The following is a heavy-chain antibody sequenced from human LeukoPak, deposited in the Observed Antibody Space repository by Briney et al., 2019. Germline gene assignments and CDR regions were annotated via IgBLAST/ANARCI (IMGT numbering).Heavy chain of an antibody. CDR2: ITSSSSTI. D-gene: IGHD5-18*01. V-gene: IGHV3-48*02. Sequence: GGSLRLSCAATGFTFPTYGMHWVRQAPGKGLEWVSYITSSSSTIYYADSVKGRFTISRDNAKNSLYLQMNSLRDEDTAVYYCARGFSYGILYWGQGTLVTVSS. J-gene: IGHJ4*02. CDR1: GFTFPTYG. CDR3: ARGFSYGILY.